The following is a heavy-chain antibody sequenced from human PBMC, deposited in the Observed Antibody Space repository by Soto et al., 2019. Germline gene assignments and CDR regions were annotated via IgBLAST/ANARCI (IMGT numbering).Heavy chain of an antibody. V-gene: IGHV4-39*01. J-gene: IGHJ4*02. CDR3: ARHAGDSSTHTDCGY. CDR2: IYYSGST. Sequence: PSETLSLTCTVSGVSISSSSYYWGWIRQPPGKGLERIGSIYYSGSTYYNPSLKSRVTISVDTSKNQFSLKLSSVTAANTAVYYCARHAGDSSTHTDCGYWSQGTLVTVSS. D-gene: IGHD6-13*01. CDR1: GVSISSSSYY.